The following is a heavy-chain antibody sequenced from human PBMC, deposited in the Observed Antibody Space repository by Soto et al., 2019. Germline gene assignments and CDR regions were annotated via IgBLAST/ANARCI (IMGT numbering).Heavy chain of an antibody. D-gene: IGHD1-26*01. V-gene: IGHV1-46*01. J-gene: IGHJ3*02. CDR3: ARNRSYFRRGDAFDI. Sequence: QVQLVQSGAEVKKPGASVKVSCKASGYTFTSYYMHWVRQAPGQGLEWMGIINPSGGSTSYAQKFQGRVTMTRDTSTSTVYMELSSLRSEDTAVYYCARNRSYFRRGDAFDIWGQGTMVTVSS. CDR1: GYTFTSYY. CDR2: INPSGGST.